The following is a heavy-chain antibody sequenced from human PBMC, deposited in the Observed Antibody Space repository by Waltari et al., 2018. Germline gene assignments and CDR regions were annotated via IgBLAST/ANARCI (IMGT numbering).Heavy chain of an antibody. V-gene: IGHV3-23*01. CDR2: ISGSGGST. Sequence: EVQLLESGGGLVQPGGSLRLSCAASGFTFSSYAMSWVRQAPGKGLEWVSAISGSGGSTYYAASVKGRFTISRDNSKNTLYLQMNSLRAEDTAVYYCALYYYDSSGYRPDYWGQGTLVTVSS. CDR3: ALYYYDSSGYRPDY. J-gene: IGHJ4*02. D-gene: IGHD3-22*01. CDR1: GFTFSSYA.